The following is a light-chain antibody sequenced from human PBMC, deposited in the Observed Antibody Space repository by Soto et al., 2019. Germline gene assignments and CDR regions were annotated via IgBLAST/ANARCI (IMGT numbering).Light chain of an antibody. V-gene: IGKV3-15*01. CDR3: HHYKTLPRC. CDR2: DAS. CDR1: QGVGSN. J-gene: IGKJ4*01. Sequence: ELVLTQSPATLSVSPGERDTLSCRASQGVGSNLAWYQQAPGQAPRLLIYDASTRATGIPARFSGDGSGTEFTLTISSLQSDDIAVYYCHHYKTLPRCFGGWTSVEI.